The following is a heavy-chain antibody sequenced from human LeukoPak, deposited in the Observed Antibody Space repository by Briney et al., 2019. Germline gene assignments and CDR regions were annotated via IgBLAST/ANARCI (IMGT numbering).Heavy chain of an antibody. D-gene: IGHD2-15*01. V-gene: IGHV3-21*01. CDR3: ASRYCSGGSCYSGWGAGSDP. Sequence: GGSLRLSCAASGFTFSSYSMNWVRQAPGKGLEWVSSISSSSSYIYYADSVKGRFTISRDNAKNSLYLQMNSLRAEDTAVYYCASRYCSGGSCYSGWGAGSDPWGQGTLVTVSS. CDR2: ISSSSSYI. J-gene: IGHJ5*02. CDR1: GFTFSSYS.